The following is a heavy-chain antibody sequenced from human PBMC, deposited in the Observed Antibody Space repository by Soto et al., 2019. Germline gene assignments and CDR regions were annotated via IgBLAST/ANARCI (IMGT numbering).Heavy chain of an antibody. J-gene: IGHJ5*02. D-gene: IGHD3-22*01. CDR3: AKGEVVVITPGGFDP. Sequence: QVQLQESGPGLVKPSQTLSLTCTVSGGSISSGGYYWSWIRQHPGKGLEWIGYIYYSGSTYYNPSVKSRVTVSVDTSKNQFYLKLSSVTASDTAVYYCAKGEVVVITPGGFDPWGQGTLVTVSS. CDR1: GGSISSGGYY. CDR2: IYYSGST. V-gene: IGHV4-31*03.